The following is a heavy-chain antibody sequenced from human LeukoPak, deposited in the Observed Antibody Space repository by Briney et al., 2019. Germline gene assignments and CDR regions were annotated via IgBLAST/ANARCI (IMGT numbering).Heavy chain of an antibody. CDR1: GFTFSSYG. V-gene: IGHV3-30*03. CDR2: ISYDGSNK. Sequence: GGSLRLSCAASGFTFSSYGMHWVRRAPGKGLEWVAVISYDGSNKYYADSVKGRFTISRDNSKNTLYLQMNSLRAEDTALYYCATAGCSSTSCYTHFDYWGQGTLVTVSS. CDR3: ATAGCSSTSCYTHFDY. J-gene: IGHJ4*02. D-gene: IGHD2-2*02.